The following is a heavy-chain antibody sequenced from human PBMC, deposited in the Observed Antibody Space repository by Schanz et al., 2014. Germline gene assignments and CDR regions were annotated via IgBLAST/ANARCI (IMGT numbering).Heavy chain of an antibody. CDR3: TRTPFYFFHGMDV. CDR1: GFSFSDYP. CDR2: ISAASSSI. J-gene: IGHJ6*02. Sequence: EVQLVESGGGLVQPGGSLRLSCAGSGFSFSDYPMNWVRLAPGKGLEWLAYISAASSSIHYADSAKGRFTISRDNARNSVYLHMSSLRDEDTALYYCTRTPFYFFHGMDVWGQGTLVAVSS. V-gene: IGHV3-48*02.